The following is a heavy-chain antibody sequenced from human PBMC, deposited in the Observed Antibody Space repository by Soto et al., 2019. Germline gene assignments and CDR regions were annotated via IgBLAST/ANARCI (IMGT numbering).Heavy chain of an antibody. Sequence: SETLSLTCTVSCGSFSSSSYYWGWIRQPPGKGLEWIGEIYHSGSTNYNPSLKSRVTISVDKSKNQFSLKLSSVTAADTAVYYCARAYYYDSSGYYYFDYWGQGTLVTVSS. CDR3: ARAYYYDSSGYYYFDY. J-gene: IGHJ4*02. V-gene: IGHV4-39*07. D-gene: IGHD3-22*01. CDR1: CGSFSSSSYY. CDR2: IYHSGST.